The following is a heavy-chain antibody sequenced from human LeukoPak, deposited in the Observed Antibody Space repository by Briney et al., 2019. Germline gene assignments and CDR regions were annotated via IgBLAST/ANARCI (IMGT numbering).Heavy chain of an antibody. CDR2: ISYDGSNK. CDR1: GFTFSSYA. CDR3: ARGKGFYYYGMDV. J-gene: IGHJ6*02. Sequence: PGRSLRLSCAASGFTFSSYAMHWVRQAPGKGLKWAAVISYDGSNKYYADSVKGRFTISRDNSKNTLYLQMNSLRAEDTAVYYCARGKGFYYYGMDVWGQGTTVTVSS. V-gene: IGHV3-30-3*01.